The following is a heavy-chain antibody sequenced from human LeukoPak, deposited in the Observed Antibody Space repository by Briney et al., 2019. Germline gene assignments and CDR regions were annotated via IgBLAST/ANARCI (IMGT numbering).Heavy chain of an antibody. CDR3: AAGLWFGELLYDYYYYMDV. V-gene: IGHV1-69*05. CDR2: IIPIFGTA. J-gene: IGHJ6*03. Sequence: SVKVSCKASRGTFSSYAISWVRQAPGQGLEWMGGIIPIFGTANYAQKFQGRVTITTDESTSTAYMELSSLRSEDTAVYYCAAGLWFGELLYDYYYYMDVWGKGTTVTVSS. D-gene: IGHD3-10*01. CDR1: RGTFSSYA.